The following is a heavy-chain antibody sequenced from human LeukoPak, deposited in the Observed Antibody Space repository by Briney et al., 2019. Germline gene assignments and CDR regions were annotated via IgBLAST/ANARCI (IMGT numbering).Heavy chain of an antibody. CDR3: ARDMPFGGY. V-gene: IGHV3-64D*06. Sequence: GGSLRLSCSASGFIFNNYALQWVRQAAGKGLDYISAISSDGGTTYYADSAKGRFTISRGNSKNTLYLQLSSLRTEDTAVYYCARDMPFGGYWGQGTLVTVSS. CDR1: GFIFNNYA. D-gene: IGHD3-10*01. J-gene: IGHJ4*02. CDR2: ISSDGGTT.